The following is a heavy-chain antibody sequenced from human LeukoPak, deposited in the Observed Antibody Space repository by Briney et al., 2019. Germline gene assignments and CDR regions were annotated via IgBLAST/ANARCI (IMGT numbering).Heavy chain of an antibody. D-gene: IGHD5-18*01. Sequence: ASVKVSCKASGYTFTGYYMHWVRQAPGQGLEWMGWINPNSSVTNYAQKFQGRVTMTRDTSISTAYMELSRLRSDDTAVYYCARDHGYSYGVDYWGQGTLVTVSS. V-gene: IGHV1-2*02. J-gene: IGHJ4*02. CDR2: INPNSSVT. CDR3: ARDHGYSYGVDY. CDR1: GYTFTGYY.